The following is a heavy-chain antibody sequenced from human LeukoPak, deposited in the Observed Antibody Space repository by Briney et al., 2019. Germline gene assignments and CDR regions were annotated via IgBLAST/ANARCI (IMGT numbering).Heavy chain of an antibody. CDR2: ISGSGDST. V-gene: IGHV3-23*01. CDR3: AKDRLLNCRGDCYIFDY. D-gene: IGHD2-21*02. Sequence: GGSLRLSCAASGFTFDDYAMHWVRQAPGKGLEWVSGISGSGDSTYYADSVKGRFTISRDNSKNTLYLQVNGLRTEGTAVYYCAKDRLLNCRGDCYIFDYWGQGTVVTVSS. J-gene: IGHJ4*02. CDR1: GFTFDDYA.